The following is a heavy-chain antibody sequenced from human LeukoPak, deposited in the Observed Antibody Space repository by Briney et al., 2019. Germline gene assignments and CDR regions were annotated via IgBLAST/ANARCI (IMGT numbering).Heavy chain of an antibody. V-gene: IGHV1-18*01. CDR3: ARDPNYYDSSGYLYGSNHAFDI. D-gene: IGHD3-22*01. Sequence: AAVMVSCKASGYTFTSHGISWVRQAPGQGLEWMGWISAYNGNTNYAQKLQGRVTMTTDTYTSTAYMELRSLRSDDTAVYYCARDPNYYDSSGYLYGSNHAFDIWGQGTMVTVSS. CDR2: ISAYNGNT. J-gene: IGHJ3*02. CDR1: GYTFTSHG.